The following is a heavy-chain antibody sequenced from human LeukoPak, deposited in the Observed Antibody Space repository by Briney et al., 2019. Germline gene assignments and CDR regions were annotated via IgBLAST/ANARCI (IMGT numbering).Heavy chain of an antibody. V-gene: IGHV4-30-2*01. J-gene: IGHJ4*02. CDR3: ARGILQRGRYFDY. CDR1: GGSISSGGYS. D-gene: IGHD3-16*01. CDR2: IYHSGST. Sequence: PSQTLSLTCAVSGGSISSGGYSWSWIRQPPGKGLEWIGYIYHSGSTYYNPSLKSRVTISVDRSKNQFSLKLSSVTAADTAVYYCARGILQRGRYFDYWGQGTLVTVSS.